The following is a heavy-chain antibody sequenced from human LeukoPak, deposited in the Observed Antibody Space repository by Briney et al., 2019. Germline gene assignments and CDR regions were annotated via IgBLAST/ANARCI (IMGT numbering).Heavy chain of an antibody. CDR2: IYYSGST. J-gene: IGHJ4*02. CDR3: ATIGSGYYIYFDY. Sequence: PSETLSLTCTVSGGSISSYYWSWIRQPPGKGLEWIGYIYYSGSTNYNPSLKSRVTISVDTSKNQFSLKLSSVTAADMAVYYCATIGSGYYIYFDYWGQGTLVTVSS. CDR1: GGSISSYY. V-gene: IGHV4-59*01. D-gene: IGHD3-22*01.